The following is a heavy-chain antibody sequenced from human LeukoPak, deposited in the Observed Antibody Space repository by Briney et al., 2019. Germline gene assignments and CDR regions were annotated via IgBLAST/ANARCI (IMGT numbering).Heavy chain of an antibody. V-gene: IGHV3-30*18. CDR3: AKVPQ. Sequence: GRSLRPSCAASGFTFSSYGMHWVRQAPGKGLEWVAVISYDGSNKYYADSVKGRFTISRDNSKNTLYLQMNSLRAEDTAVYYCAKVPQWGQGTLVTVSS. J-gene: IGHJ4*02. CDR1: GFTFSSYG. CDR2: ISYDGSNK.